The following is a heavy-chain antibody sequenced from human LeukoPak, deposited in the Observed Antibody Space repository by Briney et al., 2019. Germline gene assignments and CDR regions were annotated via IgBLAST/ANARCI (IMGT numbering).Heavy chain of an antibody. D-gene: IGHD5-24*01. J-gene: IGHJ6*02. Sequence: SETLSLTCSVSDGSINSYYWNWIRRPPGKGLEWIGYIYYNGNTNYSPSLKSRVTMSVDTSKNLFSLKVSSVTAADTAVYYCAKWLLFNRYCYGIDVWGRGTTVTVSS. CDR2: IYYNGNT. CDR1: DGSINSYY. CDR3: AKWLLFNRYCYGIDV. V-gene: IGHV4-59*01.